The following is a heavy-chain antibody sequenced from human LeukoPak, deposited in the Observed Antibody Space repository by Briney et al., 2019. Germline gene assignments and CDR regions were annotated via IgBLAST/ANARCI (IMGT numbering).Heavy chain of an antibody. J-gene: IGHJ4*02. V-gene: IGHV1-18*01. D-gene: IGHD3-9*01. CDR3: ARDIGRYFDSDY. CDR1: GYSFTSYG. CDR2: ISAYNGNT. Sequence: GESLKISCKGSGYSFTSYGISWVRQAPGQGLEWMGWISAYNGNTNYAQKLQGRVTMTTDTSTSTAYMELRSLRSDDTAVYYCARDIGRYFDSDYWGQGTLVTVSS.